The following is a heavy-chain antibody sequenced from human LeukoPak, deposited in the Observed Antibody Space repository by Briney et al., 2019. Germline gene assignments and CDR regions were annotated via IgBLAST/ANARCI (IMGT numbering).Heavy chain of an antibody. CDR1: GFTFSSYA. CDR3: ARDEEGFDY. V-gene: IGHV3-30-3*01. CDR2: ISYDGSNK. Sequence: TGGSLRLSCAASGFTFSSYAMHWVRQAPGKGLEWVAVISYDGSNKYYADSVKGRFTISRDNSKNTLYLQMNSLRAEDTAVYYCARDEEGFDYWGQGTLVTVSS. J-gene: IGHJ4*02.